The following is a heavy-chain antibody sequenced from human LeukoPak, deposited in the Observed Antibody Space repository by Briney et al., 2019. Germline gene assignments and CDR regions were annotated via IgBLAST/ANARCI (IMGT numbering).Heavy chain of an antibody. D-gene: IGHD3-10*01. V-gene: IGHV4-59*01. Sequence: PSETLSLTCTVSGGSISSYYWSWIRQPPGKGLEWIGYIYYSGSTNYNPSLKSRVTISVDTSKNQFSLKLSSVTAADTAVYYCARAGYGSGSYVVGPFDYWGHGTLVTVSS. CDR1: GGSISSYY. CDR3: ARAGYGSGSYVVGPFDY. J-gene: IGHJ4*01. CDR2: IYYSGST.